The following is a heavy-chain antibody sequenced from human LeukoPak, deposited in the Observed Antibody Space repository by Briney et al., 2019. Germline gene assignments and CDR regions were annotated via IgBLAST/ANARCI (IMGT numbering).Heavy chain of an antibody. CDR3: TTDYDILTGYHDY. V-gene: IGHV3-15*01. CDR1: GFTFTNAW. D-gene: IGHD3-9*01. CDR2: IKSKTDGGTT. Sequence: GGSLRLSCSASGFTFTNAWMSWVRQAPGKGLEWIGRIKSKTDGGTTDYAAPVKGRFTISRDDSKNTLYLQMNSLKTEDTAVYYCTTDYDILTGYHDYWGQGTLVTVSS. J-gene: IGHJ4*02.